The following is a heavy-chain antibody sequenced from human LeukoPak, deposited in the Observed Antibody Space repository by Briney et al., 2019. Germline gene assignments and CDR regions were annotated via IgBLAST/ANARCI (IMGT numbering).Heavy chain of an antibody. CDR3: ARDKTGADPDAFDI. Sequence: SETLSLTCTVSGGSISSYYWSWIRQPPGKGLEWIGYIYYSGSTNYNPSLKSRVTISVDTSKNQFSLKLSSVTAADTAVYYCARDKTGADPDAFDIWGQGTMVTVSS. CDR2: IYYSGST. D-gene: IGHD1-1*01. J-gene: IGHJ3*02. V-gene: IGHV4-59*12. CDR1: GGSISSYY.